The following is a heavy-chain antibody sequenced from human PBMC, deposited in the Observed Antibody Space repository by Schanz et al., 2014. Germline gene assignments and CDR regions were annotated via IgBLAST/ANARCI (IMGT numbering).Heavy chain of an antibody. CDR2: FNAANGNT. CDR3: ARVRYCSGGRCYQDNWFDP. J-gene: IGHJ5*02. V-gene: IGHV1-18*01. CDR1: GYTFTAYG. Sequence: VQSVHSGTEVQKLGASVKVSCQTSGYTFTAYGINWVRQAPGQGLEWMGWFNAANGNTRYSQKFQGRVTITRDTSASTAYMELSSLRSEDTAVYYCARVRYCSGGRCYQDNWFDPWGQGTLVIVSS. D-gene: IGHD2-15*01.